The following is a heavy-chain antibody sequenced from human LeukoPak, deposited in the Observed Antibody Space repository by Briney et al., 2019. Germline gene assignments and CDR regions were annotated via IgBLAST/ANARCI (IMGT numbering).Heavy chain of an antibody. Sequence: GGSLRLSCAASGFTFSRYWMSWVRQAPGKGLEWVANIKQDGSEKYYVDSVKGRFTISRDNAKNSLYLQMNSLRAEDTAVYYCARDRRYSLDYWGQGTLVTVSS. CDR3: ARDRRYSLDY. V-gene: IGHV3-7*01. D-gene: IGHD6-13*01. CDR1: GFTFSRYW. CDR2: IKQDGSEK. J-gene: IGHJ4*02.